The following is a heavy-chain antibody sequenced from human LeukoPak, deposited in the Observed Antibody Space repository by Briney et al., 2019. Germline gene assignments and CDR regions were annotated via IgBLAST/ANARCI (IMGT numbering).Heavy chain of an antibody. CDR2: INPNSGGT. V-gene: IGHV1-2*06. D-gene: IGHD3-16*01. CDR3: ASTYANNAFDV. CDR1: GYTFTYFY. Sequence: GASVKVSCKASGYTFTYFYIHWVRQAPGQGLEWMGRINPNSGGTDYAQNFRGRVTLTRDTSITTVYMEVTRLTSDDTAVYYCASTYANNAFDVWGQGTMVTVSS. J-gene: IGHJ3*01.